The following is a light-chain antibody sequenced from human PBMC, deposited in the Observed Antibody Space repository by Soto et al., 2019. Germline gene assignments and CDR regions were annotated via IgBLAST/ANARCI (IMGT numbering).Light chain of an antibody. V-gene: IGKV3-20*01. Sequence: EIVLTQSPGPLSLSPGERATLSCRASQSVSSSYLAWYQQKPGQAPRLLIYGASSRATGIPDRFSGSGSGTDFTLTISRLEPEDVAGYYCQQDGSSPYTFGQGTKLEI. CDR3: QQDGSSPYT. CDR2: GAS. J-gene: IGKJ2*01. CDR1: QSVSSSY.